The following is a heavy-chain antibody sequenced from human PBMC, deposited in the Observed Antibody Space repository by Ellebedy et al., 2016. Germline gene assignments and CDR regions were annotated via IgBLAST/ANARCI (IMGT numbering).Heavy chain of an antibody. Sequence: SETLSLXXPVVGGSFRGYYWSWIRPPPGKGPQWIGSIYYSGSTYYNPSLKSRVTISVDTSKNQFSLKLSSVTAADTAVYYCARVRRYYYGSGSYYYFDYWGQGTLVTVSS. CDR2: IYYSGST. CDR1: GGSFRGYY. J-gene: IGHJ4*02. D-gene: IGHD3-10*01. CDR3: ARVRRYYYGSGSYYYFDY. V-gene: IGHV4-34*01.